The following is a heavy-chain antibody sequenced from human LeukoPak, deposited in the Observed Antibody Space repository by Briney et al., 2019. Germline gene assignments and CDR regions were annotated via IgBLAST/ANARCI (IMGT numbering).Heavy chain of an antibody. Sequence: SETLSLTCTVSGGSISSYYWSWIRQPPGKGLEWIGYIYYSGSTNYNPSLKSRVTISVDTSKNQFSLKLSSVTAADTAVYYCARVPQRYDILTGYYLGTWFDPWGQGTLVTVSS. J-gene: IGHJ5*02. V-gene: IGHV4-59*01. D-gene: IGHD3-9*01. CDR1: GGSISSYY. CDR3: ARVPQRYDILTGYYLGTWFDP. CDR2: IYYSGST.